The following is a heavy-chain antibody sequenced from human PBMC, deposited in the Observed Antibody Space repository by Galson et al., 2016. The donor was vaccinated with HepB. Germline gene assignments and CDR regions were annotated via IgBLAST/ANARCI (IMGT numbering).Heavy chain of an antibody. V-gene: IGHV3-74*01. CDR1: GFTLSNYW. CDR3: VRDDKTSGLDY. Sequence: SLRLSCAASGFTLSNYWMHWVRQAPGKGPVCVSRIKSDGTCRDYAGSVEGRFTISRDNAKNTLYLQMNSLRAEDTAVYYCVRDDKTSGLDYWGQGTLVTVSS. J-gene: IGHJ4*02. CDR2: IKSDGTCR.